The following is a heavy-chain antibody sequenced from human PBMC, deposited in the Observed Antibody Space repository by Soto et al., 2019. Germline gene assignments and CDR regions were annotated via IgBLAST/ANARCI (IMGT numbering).Heavy chain of an antibody. D-gene: IGHD2-15*01. Sequence: GGSLRLSCAASGFTFTSYAMGWVRQAPGKGLEWVSVISSGGSTYYADSVRGRFTISRDNSKDTLSLQMNSLRAEDTAVYYCAKRRGAGGHFDYWCQGALVTVSS. CDR1: GFTFTSYA. J-gene: IGHJ4*02. CDR3: AKRRGAGGHFDY. V-gene: IGHV3-23*01. CDR2: ISSGGST.